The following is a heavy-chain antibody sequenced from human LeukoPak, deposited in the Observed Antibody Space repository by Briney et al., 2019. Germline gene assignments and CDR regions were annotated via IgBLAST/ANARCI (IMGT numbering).Heavy chain of an antibody. CDR2: ISDDGSDK. CDR1: GFTFSSYV. J-gene: IGHJ3*02. CDR3: ARDQYYYGSGSHGAFDI. V-gene: IGHV3-30-3*01. D-gene: IGHD3-10*01. Sequence: GKSLRLSCAASGFTFSSYVMHWVRQAPGKGLEWVAVISDDGSDKYFADSVKGRFTISRDNSKNTLYLQMNSLRAEDTAVYYCARDQYYYGSGSHGAFDIWGQGTMVTVSS.